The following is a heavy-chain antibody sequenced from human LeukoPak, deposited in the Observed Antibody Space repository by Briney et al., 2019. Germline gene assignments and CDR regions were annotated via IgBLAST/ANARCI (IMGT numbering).Heavy chain of an antibody. V-gene: IGHV3-30*02. J-gene: IGHJ4*02. CDR2: IRYDGSNK. CDR1: GFTFSSYG. CDR3: ARDFDGSYYKWAFDY. Sequence: GGSLRLSCAASGFTFSSYGMHWVRQAPGKGLEWVAFIRYDGSNKYYADSVKGRFTISRDNSKNTLYLQMNSLRAEDTAVYFCARDFDGSYYKWAFDYWGQGTLVTVSS. D-gene: IGHD1-26*01.